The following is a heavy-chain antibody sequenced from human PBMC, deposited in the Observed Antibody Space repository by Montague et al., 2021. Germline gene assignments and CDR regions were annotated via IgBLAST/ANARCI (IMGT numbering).Heavy chain of an antibody. J-gene: IGHJ4*02. CDR2: IYDSGTT. V-gene: IGHV4-59*08. CDR3: GRLLGIRAPFDY. D-gene: IGHD7-27*01. CDR1: GGSISEFS. Sequence: SETLSLTCTVTGGSISEFSWSWIRQSPEKGLEWIGYIYDSGTTNYNPSLKSRVPISADTSMNQFSLNLRSVTAADTAEYFCGRLLGIRAPFDYWGQGTLVTVSS.